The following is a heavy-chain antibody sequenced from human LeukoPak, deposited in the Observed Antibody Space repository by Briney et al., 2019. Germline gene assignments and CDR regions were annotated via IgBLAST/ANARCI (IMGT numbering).Heavy chain of an antibody. CDR1: LLAFSSYA. Sequence: GGSLRLSCAASLLAFSSYAMTWLRQAPGKGLEWVSALSGSGSSTYFADSVKGRFTISRDNSKNTLYLQMNSLRAEDTAVYYCAQDQGQGGYITVIYYWGQGTLVTVSS. CDR2: LSGSGSST. D-gene: IGHD5-12*01. J-gene: IGHJ4*02. V-gene: IGHV3-23*01. CDR3: AQDQGQGGYITVIYY.